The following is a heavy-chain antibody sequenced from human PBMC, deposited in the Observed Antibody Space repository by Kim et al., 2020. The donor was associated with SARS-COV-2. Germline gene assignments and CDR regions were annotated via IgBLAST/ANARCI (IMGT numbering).Heavy chain of an antibody. CDR1: GYKLTSYY. J-gene: IGHJ4*01. CDR2: INPNGDIT. D-gene: IGHD2-2*01. Sequence: ASVKVSCKASGYKLTSYYMHWMRQAPGQGLEWMGAINPNGDITNYAQRFQGRVTMTSAMSTSSVHMELSGLGSDDTAVYYCARSLGFCSSTNCQPFDYWG. CDR3: ARSLGFCSSTNCQPFDY. V-gene: IGHV1-46*01.